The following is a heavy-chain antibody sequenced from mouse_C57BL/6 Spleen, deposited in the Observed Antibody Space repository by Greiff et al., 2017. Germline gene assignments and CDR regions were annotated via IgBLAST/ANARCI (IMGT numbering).Heavy chain of an antibody. CDR1: GYALSRYW. V-gene: IGHV1-82*01. Sequence: VQLQQSGPELVKPGASVKISCKASGYALSRYWMNWVKQRTGKGLAWIGRIYPGDGDTNYTGKFKGKAPLTAGKSASTAYMQLSSLTSEVSAVSFCARIHGSYAMDYWGQGTSVTVSS. CDR3: ARIHGSYAMDY. D-gene: IGHD1-1*01. CDR2: IYPGDGDT. J-gene: IGHJ4*01.